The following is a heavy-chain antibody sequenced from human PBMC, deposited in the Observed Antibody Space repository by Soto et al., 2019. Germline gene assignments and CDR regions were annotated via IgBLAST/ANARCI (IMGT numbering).Heavy chain of an antibody. Sequence: GGSLRLSCAASGFTFTNYWMSWVRQAPGKGLEWVAVVTPDGRNTYYVDSVKGRFTISRDSSKSTVSLEMTSLRAEDTAVYYCAKGGRQWLVTSDFNYWGQGALVTVSS. V-gene: IGHV3-30*18. CDR1: GFTFTNYW. CDR2: VTPDGRNT. CDR3: AKGGRQWLVTSDFNY. D-gene: IGHD6-19*01. J-gene: IGHJ4*02.